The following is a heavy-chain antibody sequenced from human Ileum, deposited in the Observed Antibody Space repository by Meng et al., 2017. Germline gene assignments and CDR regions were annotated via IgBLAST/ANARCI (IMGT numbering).Heavy chain of an antibody. CDR3: ARERRHYYGSGSFDY. V-gene: IGHV4-30-4*01. D-gene: IGHD3-10*01. J-gene: IGHJ4*02. CDR2: TYYNGSP. Sequence: QVQLQESGSGLVKPSQTLSLTCSVSGVSFSSDTYYWTWIRQTPGKGLEWIGLTYYNGSPFYNPSLRSRVTISVDTSKDQFSLKLTSVTAADTAVYYCARERRHYYGSGSFDYWGQGILVTVSS. CDR1: GVSFSSDTYY.